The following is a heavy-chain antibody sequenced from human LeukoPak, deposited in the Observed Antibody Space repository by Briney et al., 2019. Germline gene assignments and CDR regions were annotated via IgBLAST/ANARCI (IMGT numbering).Heavy chain of an antibody. Sequence: PSETLSLTCTVSGGSISSYYWSWIRQPPGKGLEWIGYICCSGSTNYNPSLKSRVTISVDTSKNQFSLKLSSVTAADTAVYYCARGNTGSFDYWGQGTLVTVSS. CDR3: ARGNTGSFDY. V-gene: IGHV4-59*01. CDR1: GGSISSYY. D-gene: IGHD3-10*01. J-gene: IGHJ4*02. CDR2: ICCSGST.